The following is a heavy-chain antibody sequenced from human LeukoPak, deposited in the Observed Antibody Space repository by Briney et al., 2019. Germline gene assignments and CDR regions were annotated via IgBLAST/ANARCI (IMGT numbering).Heavy chain of an antibody. CDR1: GYTFTSYY. Sequence: GASVKVSCKASGYTFTSYYMHWVRQAPGQGLEWMGIINPSGGSTSYAQKFQGRVTITADKSTSTAYMELSSLRSEDTAVYYCARDRFYYDSSGFNTGKLADVWGQGTTVTVSS. CDR2: INPSGGST. CDR3: ARDRFYYDSSGFNTGKLADV. V-gene: IGHV1-46*01. D-gene: IGHD3-22*01. J-gene: IGHJ6*02.